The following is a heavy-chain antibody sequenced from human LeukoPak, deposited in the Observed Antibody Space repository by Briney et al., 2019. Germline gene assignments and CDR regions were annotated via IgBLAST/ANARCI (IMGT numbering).Heavy chain of an antibody. V-gene: IGHV4-38-2*02. CDR1: GYSISSGYY. CDR3: ARARITMIVVVSHDAFDI. J-gene: IGHJ3*02. D-gene: IGHD3-22*01. Sequence: PSETLSLTCTVSGYSISSGYYWGWIRQPPGKKLEWIGSIYHSGSTYYNPSLKSRVTISVDTSKNQFSLKLSSVTAADTAVYYCARARITMIVVVSHDAFDIWGQGTMVTVSS. CDR2: IYHSGST.